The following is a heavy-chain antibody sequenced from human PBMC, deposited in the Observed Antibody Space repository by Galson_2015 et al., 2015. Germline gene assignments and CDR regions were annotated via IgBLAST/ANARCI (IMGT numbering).Heavy chain of an antibody. CDR3: GRVQVSPFDY. CDR2: TYYRSKWNN. J-gene: IGHJ4*02. V-gene: IGHV6-1*01. D-gene: IGHD2-8*01. CDR1: GDCVSTNSAA. Sequence: FAISGDCVSTNSAAWNWYRQSPSSGLEWLGRTYYRSKWNNDYALSVKSRITISPETSKNQFSLHLNSVNPEDRAVYFCGRVQVSPFDYWGQGTLVTVSS.